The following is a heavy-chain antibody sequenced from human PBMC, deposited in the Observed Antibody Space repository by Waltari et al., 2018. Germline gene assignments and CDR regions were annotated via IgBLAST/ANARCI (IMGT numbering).Heavy chain of an antibody. J-gene: IGHJ5*02. V-gene: IGHV4-34*01. D-gene: IGHD1-1*01. Sequence: QVQLHQWGAGLLKPSETLSLTCAVSGGPFIDYSWSWLRQPPGKGLEGRGASSHSGVPHYKPWLRSRVTMAVDTIKKGFALKWTSVTAAEAAVYFCARTWSNGPPLGWLDPWGQGTRVTISS. CDR2: SSHSGVP. CDR3: ARTWSNGPPLGWLDP. CDR1: GGPFIDYS.